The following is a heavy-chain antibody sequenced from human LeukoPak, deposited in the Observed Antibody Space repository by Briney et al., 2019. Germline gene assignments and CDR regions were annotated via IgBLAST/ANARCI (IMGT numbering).Heavy chain of an antibody. CDR3: AREYSSSWFHDAFDI. D-gene: IGHD6-13*01. CDR2: ISAYNGNT. CDR1: GGTFSSYA. Sequence: ASVKVSCKASGGTFSSYAISWVRQAPGQGLEWMGWISAYNGNTNYAQKLQGRVTMTTDTSTSTAYKELRSLRSDDTAVYYCAREYSSSWFHDAFDIWGQGTMVTVSS. V-gene: IGHV1-18*01. J-gene: IGHJ3*02.